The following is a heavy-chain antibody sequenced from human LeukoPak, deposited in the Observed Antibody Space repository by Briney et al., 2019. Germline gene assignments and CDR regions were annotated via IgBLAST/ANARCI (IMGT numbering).Heavy chain of an antibody. D-gene: IGHD1-7*01. CDR2: MNPNSGNT. CDR3: AREGAQGTTSSMGVFDY. CDR1: GYTFTSYD. Sequence: ASVKVSFKASGYTFTSYDINWVRQATGQGLEGMGWMNPNSGNTGYAQKFQGRVTITRNTSISTAYMELSSLRSEDTAVYYCAREGAQGTTSSMGVFDYWGQGTLVTVSS. J-gene: IGHJ4*02. V-gene: IGHV1-8*03.